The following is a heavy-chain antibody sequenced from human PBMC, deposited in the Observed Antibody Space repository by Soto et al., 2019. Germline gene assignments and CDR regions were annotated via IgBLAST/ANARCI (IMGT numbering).Heavy chain of an antibody. D-gene: IGHD3-3*01. CDR2: IKSNKDGGAR. CDR3: VEGWSDF. V-gene: IGHV3-15*01. J-gene: IGHJ4*02. Sequence: EVHVVESGGDLVEPGGSLRLSCATSGFRFSSAWMSWVRQAPGKGLEWVARIKSNKDGGARDYAAPVNGRFSISRDDSKTRVYLQMNSLRAEDTDLYFCVEGWSDFWGQGTLVTVSS. CDR1: GFRFSSAW.